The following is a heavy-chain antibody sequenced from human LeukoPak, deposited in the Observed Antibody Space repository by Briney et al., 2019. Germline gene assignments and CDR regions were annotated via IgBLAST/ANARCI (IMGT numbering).Heavy chain of an antibody. J-gene: IGHJ4*02. CDR3: ARDRYSYGF. V-gene: IGHV4-59*01. D-gene: IGHD5-18*01. CDR2: ISYCGST. CDR1: GGFISTYY. Sequence: PSETLSLTCTVSGGFISTYYWSWIRQPPGKGLGWIGFISYCGSTYHNPSLKSRVTMSVDTSKNQFSLNLRSVTAADTAVYYCARDRYSYGFWGQGILVTVSS.